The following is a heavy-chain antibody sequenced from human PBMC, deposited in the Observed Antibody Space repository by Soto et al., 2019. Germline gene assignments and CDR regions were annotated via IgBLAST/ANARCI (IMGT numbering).Heavy chain of an antibody. V-gene: IGHV3-72*01. CDR3: ARVETTYYYDY. D-gene: IGHD1-26*01. Sequence: GGSLRLSCAASGFIFSDHYMDWVRQAPGKGLEWVGRTRNKANGYTTEYAASVIGRFTISREESKNSLYLQMDSLKTEDTAVYYCARVETTYYYDYWGRGTLVTVSS. CDR1: GFIFSDHY. CDR2: TRNKANGYTT. J-gene: IGHJ4*02.